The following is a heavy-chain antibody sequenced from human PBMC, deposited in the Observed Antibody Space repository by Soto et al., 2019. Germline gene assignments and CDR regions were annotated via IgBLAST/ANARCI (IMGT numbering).Heavy chain of an antibody. V-gene: IGHV3-30*18. Sequence: PGGSLRLSCAATGFTFSSYSMNWVRQAPGEGLEWVAVISYDGSNKYYADSVKGRFTISRDNSKNTLYLQMNSLRAEDTAVYYCAKDLWFIRTFDYWGQGTLVTVS. CDR1: GFTFSSYS. J-gene: IGHJ4*02. D-gene: IGHD2-21*01. CDR3: AKDLWFIRTFDY. CDR2: ISYDGSNK.